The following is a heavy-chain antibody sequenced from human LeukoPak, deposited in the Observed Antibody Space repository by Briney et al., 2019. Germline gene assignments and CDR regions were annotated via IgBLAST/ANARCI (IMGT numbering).Heavy chain of an antibody. Sequence: SETLSLTCTVSGGSISSGGYYWSWIRQHPGKGLEWIGYIYYSGSTYYNPSLKSRVTISVNTSKNQFSLKLSSVTAADTAVYYCARGNYNFWSGTTNYYFDYWGQGTLVTVSS. D-gene: IGHD3-3*01. CDR2: IYYSGST. CDR1: GGSISSGGYY. J-gene: IGHJ4*02. V-gene: IGHV4-31*03. CDR3: ARGNYNFWSGTTNYYFDY.